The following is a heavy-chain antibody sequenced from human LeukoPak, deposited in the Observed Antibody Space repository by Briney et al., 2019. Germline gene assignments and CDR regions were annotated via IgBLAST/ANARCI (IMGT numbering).Heavy chain of an antibody. CDR2: IKQDGSEK. J-gene: IGHJ4*02. D-gene: IGHD1-26*01. Sequence: GGSLRLSCAASGFTFSSYWMTWVRQAPGQGREWVANIKQDGSEKYCVDSVKGRFTISRDNAKNSLYLQMNSLRAEDTAIYYCARDLGGSQTSWGQGTLVTVSS. V-gene: IGHV3-7*01. CDR1: GFTFSSYW. CDR3: ARDLGGSQTS.